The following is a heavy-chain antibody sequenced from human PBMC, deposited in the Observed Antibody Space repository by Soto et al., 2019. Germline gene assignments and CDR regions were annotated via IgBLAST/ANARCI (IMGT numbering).Heavy chain of an antibody. CDR3: ARPLPPSIAAAGTDY. Sequence: QLQLQESGPGLVKPSETLSLTCTVSGGSISSSSYYWGWIRQPPGKGLEWIGSIYYSGSTYYNPSLKSRVTISVDTSKNQFSLKLSSVTAADTAVYYCARPLPPSIAAAGTDYWGQGTLVTVSS. D-gene: IGHD6-13*01. V-gene: IGHV4-39*01. CDR1: GGSISSSSYY. CDR2: IYYSGST. J-gene: IGHJ4*02.